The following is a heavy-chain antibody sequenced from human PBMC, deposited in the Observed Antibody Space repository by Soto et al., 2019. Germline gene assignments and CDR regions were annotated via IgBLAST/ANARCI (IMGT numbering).Heavy chain of an antibody. V-gene: IGHV4-31*01. D-gene: IGHD3-10*01. CDR2: IYYSGST. CDR3: AREKGLLWFGELSTTYGMDV. Sequence: QVQLQESGPGLVKPSQTLSLTCTVSGGSISSGGYYWSWIRQHPGKGLEWIGYIYYSGSTYYNPSLKSLVTISVDTSKNQFSLKLSSVTAADTAVYYCAREKGLLWFGELSTTYGMDVWGQGTTVTVSS. J-gene: IGHJ6*02. CDR1: GGSISSGGYY.